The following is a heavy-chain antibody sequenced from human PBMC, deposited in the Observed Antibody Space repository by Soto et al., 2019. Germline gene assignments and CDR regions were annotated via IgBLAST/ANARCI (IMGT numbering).Heavy chain of an antibody. CDR2: MNPNSGNT. D-gene: IGHD3-3*01. J-gene: IGHJ6*02. V-gene: IGHV1-8*01. Sequence: ASVKVSCKASGYTFTSYDINWVRQATGQGLEWMGWMNPNSGNTGYAQKFQGRVTMTRNTSISTAYMELSSLRSEDTAVYYCARAHFAFFGVVIMDYYYYYGMDVWGQGTTFTVSS. CDR1: GYTFTSYD. CDR3: ARAHFAFFGVVIMDYYYYYGMDV.